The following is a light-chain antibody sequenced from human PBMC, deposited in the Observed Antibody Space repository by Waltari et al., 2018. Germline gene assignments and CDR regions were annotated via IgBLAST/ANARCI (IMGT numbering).Light chain of an antibody. Sequence: QSALTQPASVSGSPGQSITISCTGTSSDVGSYNLVSWYQQHPGKAPEHMSYGGSKRPSRVSNRVSGSKACHTASLPISGLQAEDEADYYCCSYAGSTTWVFGGGTKLTVL. CDR3: CSYAGSTTWV. J-gene: IGLJ3*02. CDR2: GGS. CDR1: SSDVGSYNL. V-gene: IGLV2-23*01.